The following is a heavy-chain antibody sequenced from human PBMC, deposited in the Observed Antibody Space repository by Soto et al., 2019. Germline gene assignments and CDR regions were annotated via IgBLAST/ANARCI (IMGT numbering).Heavy chain of an antibody. CDR1: GYSISSGYY. CDR2: IYHSGTT. CDR3: ARVRCSSTSCSMHYYYGMDV. V-gene: IGHV4-38-2*01. D-gene: IGHD2-2*01. J-gene: IGHJ6*02. Sequence: SETLSLTCAVSGYSISSGYYWGWMRQPPGKGLEWIGIIYHSGTTYYNPSLKGRVTISVDTSKKQFSRKLSSVTAADTAVYYCARVRCSSTSCSMHYYYGMDVWGHGTTVTVS.